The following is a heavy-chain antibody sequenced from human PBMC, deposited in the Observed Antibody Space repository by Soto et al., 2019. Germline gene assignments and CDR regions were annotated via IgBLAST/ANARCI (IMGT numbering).Heavy chain of an antibody. CDR2: ISGSGGST. CDR1: GITISNCP. V-gene: IGHV3-23*01. CDR3: AKDGDILTGYYDWFDP. Sequence: PGGSLRLSCAASGITISNCPMSWVRQAPGKGLEWVSAISGSGGSTYYADSVKGRFTTSRDNSKNTLYLQMNSLRAEDTAVYYCAKDGDILTGYYDWFDPWGQGTLVTVSS. J-gene: IGHJ5*02. D-gene: IGHD3-9*01.